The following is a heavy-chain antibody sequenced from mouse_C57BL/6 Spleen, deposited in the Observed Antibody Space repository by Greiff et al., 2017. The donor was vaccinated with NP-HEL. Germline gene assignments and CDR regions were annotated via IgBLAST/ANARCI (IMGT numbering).Heavy chain of an antibody. V-gene: IGHV1-53*01. CDR3: ARYPYGYEKAWFAY. Sequence: QVHVKQPGTELVKPGASVKLSCKASGYTFTSYWLHWVKQRPGQGLEWIGNINPRNGGPNYNAQFQSKATLTVDKSSSTAYMQLSSLTSEDSAVYYCARYPYGYEKAWFAYWGQGTLVTVSA. D-gene: IGHD2-2*01. J-gene: IGHJ3*01. CDR1: GYTFTSYW. CDR2: INPRNGGP.